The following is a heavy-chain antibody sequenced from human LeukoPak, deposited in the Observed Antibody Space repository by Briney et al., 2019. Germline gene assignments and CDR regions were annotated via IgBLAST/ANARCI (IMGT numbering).Heavy chain of an antibody. V-gene: IGHV3-30-3*01. D-gene: IGHD6-19*01. CDR1: GFTFGSYA. Sequence: GRSLRLSCAASGFTFGSYAMHWVRQAPGKGLEWVAVISYDGSNKYYADSVKGRFTISRDNSKNTLYLQMNSLRAEDTAVYYCARDQYSSGWYGDYWGQGTLVTASS. CDR3: ARDQYSSGWYGDY. CDR2: ISYDGSNK. J-gene: IGHJ4*02.